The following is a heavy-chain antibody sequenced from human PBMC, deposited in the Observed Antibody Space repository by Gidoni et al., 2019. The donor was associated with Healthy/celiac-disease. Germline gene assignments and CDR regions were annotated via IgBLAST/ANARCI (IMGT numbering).Heavy chain of an antibody. Sequence: EVQLVESGGGLVKPGGSLSLSCAASGFTFSSYSMNWVRQAPGKGLEWVSSISSSSSYIYYADSVKGRFTISRDNAKNSLYLQMNSLRAEDTAVYYCASVMIVVVNDAFDIWGQGTMVTVSS. CDR3: ASVMIVVVNDAFDI. CDR2: ISSSSSYI. CDR1: GFTFSSYS. D-gene: IGHD3-22*01. V-gene: IGHV3-21*01. J-gene: IGHJ3*02.